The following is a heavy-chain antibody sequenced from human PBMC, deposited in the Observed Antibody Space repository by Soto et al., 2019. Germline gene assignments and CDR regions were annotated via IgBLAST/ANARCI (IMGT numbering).Heavy chain of an antibody. D-gene: IGHD3-16*01. CDR3: ARQAKETFDYDFGMDV. CDR2: IYYSGST. J-gene: IGHJ6*04. CDR1: GGSISSTSYY. Sequence: QLQLQESGPGLVKPSETLSLTCTVSGGSISSTSYYWAWIRQPPVKGLVWIGSIYYSGSTYYGPYLKSRVTISVDTSTNQFSLKLSSVTAADTAMYYCARQAKETFDYDFGMDVWGKGNTVNVSS. V-gene: IGHV4-39*01.